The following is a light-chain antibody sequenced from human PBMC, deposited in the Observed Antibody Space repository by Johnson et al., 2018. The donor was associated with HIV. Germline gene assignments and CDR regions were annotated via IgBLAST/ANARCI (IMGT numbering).Light chain of an antibody. V-gene: IGLV1-51*02. CDR3: VTWDSRLNVFV. J-gene: IGLJ1*01. Sequence: QSVLTQPPSVSAAPGQKVTISCSASSSNIGNNYVSWYQQLPVTAPKLLIYENNKRPSGIPDRFSGSKSGTAATLGITGLQTGDEADFYCVTWDSRLNVFVFGTGTKVTVL. CDR2: ENN. CDR1: SSNIGNNY.